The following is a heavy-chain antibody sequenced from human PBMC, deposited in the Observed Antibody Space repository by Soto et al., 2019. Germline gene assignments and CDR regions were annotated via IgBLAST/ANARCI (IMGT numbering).Heavy chain of an antibody. CDR1: GGSLSSSSW. Sequence: SETLSLTCAVSGGSLSSSSWWSWVRQPPGKTLEWLGEIFYSGSTKYNPSLNSRVTISADQSKNDFSLRLSSVTAADTAVYYCVHHGGVPYYHDFWGQGMLVTVS. D-gene: IGHD2-8*01. J-gene: IGHJ4*02. CDR2: IFYSGST. V-gene: IGHV4-4*02. CDR3: VHHGGVPYYHDF.